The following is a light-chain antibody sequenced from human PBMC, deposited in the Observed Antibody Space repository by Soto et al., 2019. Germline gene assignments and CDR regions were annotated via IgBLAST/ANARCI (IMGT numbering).Light chain of an antibody. CDR1: QHIDDL. CDR3: QQYNNWPPIT. Sequence: ETVMTQPPGTLSVSPGERVTLSCMASQHIDDLLAWYQQKPGQAPRLLIYGASTRATGFPARFSGSGSGTEFTLTISSLQSEDFAVYYCQQYNNWPPITFGQGTRLEIK. V-gene: IGKV3-15*01. CDR2: GAS. J-gene: IGKJ5*01.